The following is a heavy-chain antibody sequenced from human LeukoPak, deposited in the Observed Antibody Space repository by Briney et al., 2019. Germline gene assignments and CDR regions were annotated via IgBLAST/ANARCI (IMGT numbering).Heavy chain of an antibody. V-gene: IGHV4-4*07. J-gene: IGHJ3*02. CDR1: GGSISSYY. CDR3: ASYLVGATSDAFDI. Sequence: SETLSLTCTVSGGSISSYYWSWIRQPAGKGLEWIGHIYTSGSTNYNPSLKSRVTMSVDTSKNQFSLKLSSVTAADTAVYYCASYLVGATSDAFDIWGQGTMVTVSS. D-gene: IGHD1-26*01. CDR2: IYTSGST.